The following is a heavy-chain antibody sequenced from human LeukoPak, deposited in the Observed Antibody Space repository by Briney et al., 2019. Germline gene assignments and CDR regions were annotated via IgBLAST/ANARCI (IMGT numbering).Heavy chain of an antibody. CDR2: ISSDGSDT. V-gene: IGHV3-74*01. D-gene: IGHD1-14*01. J-gene: IGHJ4*02. CDR1: GFSFSSYW. Sequence: SGGSLRLSCVASGFSFSSYWMHWVRQDPGKGLMWVARISSDGSDTKYGDSVKGRFTISRDNAKNTLYLQMNSLRAEDTAVYYCARDQTQTGPTTVDHWGQGTQVTVSS. CDR3: ARDQTQTGPTTVDH.